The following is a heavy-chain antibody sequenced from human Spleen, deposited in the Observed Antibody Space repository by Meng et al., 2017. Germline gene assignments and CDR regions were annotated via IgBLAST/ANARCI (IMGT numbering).Heavy chain of an antibody. J-gene: IGHJ4*02. CDR3: ARGPTTMAHDFDY. CDR2: INHSGST. D-gene: IGHD4-11*01. V-gene: IGHV4-34*01. CDR1: GGSFSDYY. Sequence: VRRQQWGAGLLKPSETLSPTCVVSGGSFSDYYWSWIRQPPGKGLEWIGEINHSGSTNYNPSLESRATISVDTSQNNLSLKLSSVTAADSAVYYCARGPTTMAHDFDYWGQGTLVTVSS.